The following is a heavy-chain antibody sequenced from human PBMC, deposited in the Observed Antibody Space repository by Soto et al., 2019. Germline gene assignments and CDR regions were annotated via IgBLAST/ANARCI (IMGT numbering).Heavy chain of an antibody. V-gene: IGHV4-39*01. CDR2: IYYSGST. Sequence: QLQLQESGPGLVKPSETLSLTCTVSGGSISSSSYYWGWIRQPPGKGLEWIGSIYYSGSTYYNPSLKSRVTISVDTSKNQFSLKLSSVTAADTAVYYCARRAYYYDSSGYRYFDYWGQGTLVTVSS. CDR3: ARRAYYYDSSGYRYFDY. CDR1: GGSISSSSYY. D-gene: IGHD3-22*01. J-gene: IGHJ4*02.